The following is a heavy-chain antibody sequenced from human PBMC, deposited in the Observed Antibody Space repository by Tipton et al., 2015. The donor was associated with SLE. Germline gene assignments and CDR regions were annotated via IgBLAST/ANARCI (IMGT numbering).Heavy chain of an antibody. D-gene: IGHD3-3*01. J-gene: IGHJ4*02. CDR2: IIPIFGTA. Sequence: QVQLVQSGAEVKKPGSSVKVSCKASGGTFSSYAINWVRQAPGQGLEWMGGIIPIFGTANYAQKFQGRVTITTDESTSTAYMELSSLRSEDTAVYYCARANDYDFWSGRTGPFDYWGQGTLVTVSS. CDR3: ARANDYDFWSGRTGPFDY. V-gene: IGHV1-69*01. CDR1: GGTFSSYA.